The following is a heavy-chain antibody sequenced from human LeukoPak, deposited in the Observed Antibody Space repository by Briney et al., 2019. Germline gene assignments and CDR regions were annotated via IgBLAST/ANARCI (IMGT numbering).Heavy chain of an antibody. CDR2: ISYDGSNK. V-gene: IGHV3-30-3*01. D-gene: IGHD5-12*01. CDR1: GFTFSSYA. Sequence: GGSLRLSCAASGFTFSSYAMHWVRQAPGKGLEWVAVISYDGSNKYYADSVKGRFTISRDNSKNTLYLQMNSLRAEDTAVYYCARDRGQGYFDYWGQGTLVTVSS. CDR3: ARDRGQGYFDY. J-gene: IGHJ4*02.